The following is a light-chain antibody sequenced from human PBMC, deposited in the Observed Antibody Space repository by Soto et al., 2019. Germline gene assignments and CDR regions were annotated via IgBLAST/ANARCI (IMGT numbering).Light chain of an antibody. CDR1: QSVSNN. CDR2: DAS. V-gene: IGKV3-15*01. CDR3: QHYNNWPPMYT. Sequence: EIVMTQSPATLSVSPGERAILSCRASQSVSNNLAWYQQKPGQAPRLLIYDASTRATGIPARFSGSGSGTEFTLTISSLQSEDFAVYYCQHYNNWPPMYTFGQGTKLEIK. J-gene: IGKJ2*01.